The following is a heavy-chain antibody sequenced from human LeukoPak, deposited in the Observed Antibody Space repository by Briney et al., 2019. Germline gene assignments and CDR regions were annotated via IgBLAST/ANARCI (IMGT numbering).Heavy chain of an antibody. D-gene: IGHD3-22*01. CDR3: ARFTGYYYDSSGYLGSYYFDY. V-gene: IGHV5-51*01. CDR2: IYPGDSDT. J-gene: IGHJ4*02. CDR1: GYSFTSYW. Sequence: GESLKISCKGSGYSFTSYWIGWVRQMPGKGLEWMGIIYPGDSDTRYSPSFQGQVTISADKSIRTAYLQWSSLKASDTAMYYCARFTGYYYDSSGYLGSYYFDYWGQGTLVTVSS.